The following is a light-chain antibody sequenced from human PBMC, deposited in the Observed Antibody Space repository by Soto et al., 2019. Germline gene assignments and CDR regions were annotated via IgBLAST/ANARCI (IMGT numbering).Light chain of an antibody. V-gene: IGKV3-15*01. CDR1: QSISTD. J-gene: IGKJ4*01. CDR3: QQYNNWPLT. CDR2: GAS. Sequence: EIVMTQSPATLSVSPGERATLSCRASQSISTDLAWYQEKPGQTPRLLIYGASTRATGIPARFSGGGSGTEFTLTLSSLQSADFAVYYCQQYNNWPLTFGGGTKVEIK.